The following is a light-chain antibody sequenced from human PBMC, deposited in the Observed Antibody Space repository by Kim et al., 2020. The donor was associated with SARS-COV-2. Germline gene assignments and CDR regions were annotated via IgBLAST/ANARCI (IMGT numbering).Light chain of an antibody. CDR2: DES. CDR3: QQYNKRLYT. CDR1: QSVSSN. V-gene: IGKV3-15*01. Sequence: YGSPGERAALTCSASQSVSSNIAWYQQKPGQAPRLLITDESTRDTGIPARFSGSGSGTAFTLTINSLQSEDFAINYCQQYNKRLYTFGQGTKLEIK. J-gene: IGKJ2*01.